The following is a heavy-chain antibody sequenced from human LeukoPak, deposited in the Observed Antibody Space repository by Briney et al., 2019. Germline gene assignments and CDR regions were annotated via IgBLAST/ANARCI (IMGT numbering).Heavy chain of an antibody. D-gene: IGHD6-13*01. CDR1: GGSFSGYY. J-gene: IGHJ1*01. V-gene: IGHV4-34*01. Sequence: KPSETLSLTCAVYGGSFSGYYWSWIRQPPGKGLEWIGEINHSGSTSYNPSLKSRVTISVDTSKNQFSLKLSSVTAADTAVYYCARISIAAAVDAYFQHWGQGTLVTVSS. CDR3: ARISIAAAVDAYFQH. CDR2: INHSGST.